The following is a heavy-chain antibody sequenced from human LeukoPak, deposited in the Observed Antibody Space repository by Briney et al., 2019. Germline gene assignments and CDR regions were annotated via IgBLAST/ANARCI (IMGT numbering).Heavy chain of an antibody. CDR3: AKGTAVASKYPVDY. CDR2: ISGSGGST. J-gene: IGHJ4*02. CDR1: GITFNSYA. Sequence: GGSLRLSCAASGITFNSYAMSWVRQAPGKGLEWVSSISGSGGSTYYADSVKGRFTISRDNSQNTLYLQMNSLRAEDTAIYYCAKGTAVASKYPVDYWGQGTLVTVSS. D-gene: IGHD6-19*01. V-gene: IGHV3-23*01.